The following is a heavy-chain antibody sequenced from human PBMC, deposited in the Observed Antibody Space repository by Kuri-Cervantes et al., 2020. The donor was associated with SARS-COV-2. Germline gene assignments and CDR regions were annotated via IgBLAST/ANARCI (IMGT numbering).Heavy chain of an antibody. CDR2: MNPNSGNT. V-gene: IGHV1-8*01. J-gene: IGHJ5*02. CDR3: AREVYSSGWYDP. Sequence: ASVKVSCKASGYTFTSYDINWVRQATGQGLEWMGWMNPNSGNTGYAQKFQGRVTITADKSTSTAYMELSSLRSEDTAVYYCAREVYSSGWYDPWGQGTLVTVSS. CDR1: GYTFTSYD. D-gene: IGHD6-19*01.